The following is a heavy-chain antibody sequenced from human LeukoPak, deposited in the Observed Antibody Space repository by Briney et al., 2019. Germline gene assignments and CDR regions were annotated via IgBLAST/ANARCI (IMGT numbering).Heavy chain of an antibody. J-gene: IGHJ6*03. D-gene: IGHD2-2*02. Sequence: GGSLRLSCAASGFTFSSYSMNWVRQAPGKGLEWVSSISSSSYIYYADSVKGRFTISRDNAKNSLYLQMNSLRAEDTAVYYCARWGYCSSTSCYTDYYYYMDVWGKGTTVTVSS. CDR2: ISSSSYI. CDR1: GFTFSSYS. CDR3: ARWGYCSSTSCYTDYYYYMDV. V-gene: IGHV3-21*01.